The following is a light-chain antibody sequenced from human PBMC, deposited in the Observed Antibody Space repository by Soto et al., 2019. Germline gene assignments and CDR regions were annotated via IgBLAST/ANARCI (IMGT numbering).Light chain of an antibody. V-gene: IGKV3-15*01. CDR1: QSVSSN. J-gene: IGKJ4*01. CDR2: HAS. CDR3: QQYNKWTLT. Sequence: EIVMTQSPATLSVSPGERATLSCRASQSVSSNLAWYQQKPGQAPRLLIYHASTRATGIPARFSGSGYGTEFTLTISSLQSEDFAVYYCQQYNKWTLTFGGGTKVEIK.